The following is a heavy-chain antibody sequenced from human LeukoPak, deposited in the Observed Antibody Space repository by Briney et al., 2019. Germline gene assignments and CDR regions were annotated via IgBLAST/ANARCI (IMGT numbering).Heavy chain of an antibody. CDR1: GGSFSGYY. D-gene: IGHD4-23*01. V-gene: IGHV4-34*01. Sequence: SETLSLTCAVYGGSFSGYYWSWIRQPPGKGLEWIGEINHSGSTNYNPSLKSRVTISADTSKNQFSLKLSSVTAADTAVYYCARDRPDYGGNRIDYWGQGTLVTVSS. CDR2: INHSGST. J-gene: IGHJ4*02. CDR3: ARDRPDYGGNRIDY.